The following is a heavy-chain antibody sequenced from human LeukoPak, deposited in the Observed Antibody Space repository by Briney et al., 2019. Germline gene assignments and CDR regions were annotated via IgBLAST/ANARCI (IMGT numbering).Heavy chain of an antibody. CDR2: IVVGSGNT. D-gene: IGHD3-3*01. V-gene: IGHV1-58*02. CDR3: AADDLFRGV. J-gene: IGHJ6*02. Sequence: SVKVSCKASGFTFSSSAMQWVRQARGQRLEWIGWIVVGSGNTNYAQKFQERVTITRDMSTSTAYMELRRLRSEDTAVYYCAADDLFRGVWGRGTTVTVSS. CDR1: GFTFSSSA.